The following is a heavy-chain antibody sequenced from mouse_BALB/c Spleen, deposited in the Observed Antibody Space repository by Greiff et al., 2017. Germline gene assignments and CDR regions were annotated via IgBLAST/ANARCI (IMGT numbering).Heavy chain of an antibody. D-gene: IGHD2-14*01. CDR3: AKAEVRGAIDY. J-gene: IGHJ4*01. Sequence: QVQLQQPGAELVKPGASVKLSCKASGYTFTSYWMHWVKQRPGQGLEWIGEINPSNGRTNYNEKFKSKATLTVDKSSSTAYMQLSSLTSEDSAVYSSAKAEVRGAIDYWGQGTSVTVSS. V-gene: IGHV1S81*02. CDR1: GYTFTSYW. CDR2: INPSNGRT.